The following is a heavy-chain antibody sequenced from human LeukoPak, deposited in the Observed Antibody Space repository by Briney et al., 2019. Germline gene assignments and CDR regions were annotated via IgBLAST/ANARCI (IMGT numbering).Heavy chain of an antibody. V-gene: IGHV4-30-4*08. Sequence: SETLSLTCTVSGGSISSGDYYRSWIRQPPGKGLEWIGYIYYSGSTYYNPSLKSRVTISVDTSKNQFSLKLSSVTAADTAVYYCARVASSSSDDAFDIWGQGTMVTVSS. D-gene: IGHD6-6*01. J-gene: IGHJ3*02. CDR3: ARVASSSSDDAFDI. CDR2: IYYSGST. CDR1: GGSISSGDYY.